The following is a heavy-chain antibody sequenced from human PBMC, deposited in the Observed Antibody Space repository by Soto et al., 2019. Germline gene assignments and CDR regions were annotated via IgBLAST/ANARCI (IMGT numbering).Heavy chain of an antibody. V-gene: IGHV2-5*02. CDR2: IYWDDDK. D-gene: IGHD3-10*01. CDR3: AHHPYYGLGSYSFDY. J-gene: IGHJ4*02. Sequence: QITLKESGPTLVRPTQTLTLTCTFSGFSLTTSGVGVGWIRQPPGKALEWLAVIYWDDDKRYSSSLKSRLTITNDTSKNHVVLTMTNIDPLDTATYYCAHHPYYGLGSYSFDYWGQGTLVTVSS. CDR1: GFSLTTSGVG.